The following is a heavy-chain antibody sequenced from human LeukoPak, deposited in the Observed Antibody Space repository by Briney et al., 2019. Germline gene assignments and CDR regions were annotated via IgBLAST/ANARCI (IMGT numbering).Heavy chain of an antibody. Sequence: ASVKVSCKASGYTFTGYYMHWVRQAPGKGLEWLGGFDTEDDETIYALKLQGRVTLTEDTSTDTAYMELTSLRSEDTAIYYCAAKGKMEWEVGLHYWGQGTLVTVSS. CDR3: AAKGKMEWEVGLHY. D-gene: IGHD1-26*01. J-gene: IGHJ4*02. CDR1: GYTFTGYY. V-gene: IGHV1-24*01. CDR2: FDTEDDET.